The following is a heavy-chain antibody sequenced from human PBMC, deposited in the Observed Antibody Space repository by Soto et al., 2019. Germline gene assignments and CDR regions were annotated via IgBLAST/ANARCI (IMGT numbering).Heavy chain of an antibody. CDR3: ARHNGDYLAGYYYYYMDV. J-gene: IGHJ6*03. Sequence: SEILSLTCTVSGGSISSYYWSWIRQPPGKGLEWIGYIYYSGSTNYNPSLKSRVTISVDTSKNQFSLKLSSVTAADTAVYYCARHNGDYLAGYYYYYMDVWGKGTTVTVSS. V-gene: IGHV4-59*08. CDR1: GGSISSYY. CDR2: IYYSGST. D-gene: IGHD4-17*01.